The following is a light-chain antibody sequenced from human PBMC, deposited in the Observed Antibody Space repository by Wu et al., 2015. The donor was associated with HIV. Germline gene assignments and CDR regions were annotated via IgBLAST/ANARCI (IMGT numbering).Light chain of an antibody. J-gene: IGKJ2*01. CDR2: GAS. V-gene: IGKV3-20*01. CDR3: QQYGSSPPYT. Sequence: EIVLTQSPATLSLSPGERATLSCRASQRISSTYLAWYQQKPGQAPRLLIYGASSRATGIPDRFSGSGSGTDFTLTISRLEAEDFAVYYCQQYGSSPPYTFGQGTKLEIK. CDR1: QRISSTY.